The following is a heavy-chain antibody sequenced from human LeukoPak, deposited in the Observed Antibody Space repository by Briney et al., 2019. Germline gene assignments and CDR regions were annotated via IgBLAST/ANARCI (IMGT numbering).Heavy chain of an antibody. Sequence: GGSLRLSCAASGFTFSSYGMSWVRQAPGKGLEWVSAISGSGGSTYYADSVKGRFTISRDNSKNTLYLQMNSLRAEDTAVYYCAKGSAMAYYYYYMDVWGKGTTVTISS. J-gene: IGHJ6*03. CDR1: GFTFSSYG. CDR2: ISGSGGST. V-gene: IGHV3-23*01. D-gene: IGHD5-18*01. CDR3: AKGSAMAYYYYYMDV.